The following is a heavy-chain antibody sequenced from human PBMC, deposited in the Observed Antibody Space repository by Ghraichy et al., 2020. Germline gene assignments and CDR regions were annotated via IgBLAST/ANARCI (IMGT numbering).Heavy chain of an antibody. CDR1: GYTFTSYG. CDR3: ARASTSCYIGCYYYYYMDV. V-gene: IGHV1-18*01. J-gene: IGHJ6*03. Sequence: ASVKVSCKASGYTFTSYGISWVRQAPGQGLEWMGWISAYNGNTNYAQKLQGRVTMTTDTSTSTAYMELRSLRSDDTAVYYCARASTSCYIGCYYYYYMDVWGKGTTVTVSS. D-gene: IGHD2-2*02. CDR2: ISAYNGNT.